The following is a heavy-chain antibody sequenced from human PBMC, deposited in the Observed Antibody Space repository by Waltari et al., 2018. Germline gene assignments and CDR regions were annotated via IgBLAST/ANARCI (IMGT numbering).Heavy chain of an antibody. J-gene: IGHJ4*02. CDR1: GGTFSSYA. V-gene: IGHV1-69*01. Sequence: QVQLVQSGAEVKKPGSSVKVSCKASGGTFSSYAISWVRQAPGQGLEWMGGISPIFGKANYAQKFQGRVTITADESTSTAYMELSSLRSEDTAVYYCAREVDYYDSSGYYSHFDYWGQGTLVTVSS. CDR3: AREVDYYDSSGYYSHFDY. D-gene: IGHD3-22*01. CDR2: ISPIFGKA.